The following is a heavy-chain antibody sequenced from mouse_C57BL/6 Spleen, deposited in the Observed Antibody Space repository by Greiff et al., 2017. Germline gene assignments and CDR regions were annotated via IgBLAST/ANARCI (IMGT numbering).Heavy chain of an antibody. Sequence: EVQLQQSGGGLVQPKGSLKLSCAASGFTFNTYAMHWVRQAPGKGLEWVARIRSKSSNYATYYADSVKDRFTISRDDSQSMLYLQMNNLKTEDTAMYYCVREHGSHWYFDVWGTGTTVTVSS. J-gene: IGHJ1*03. CDR2: IRSKSSNYAT. CDR1: GFTFNTYA. V-gene: IGHV10-3*01. D-gene: IGHD1-1*01. CDR3: VREHGSHWYFDV.